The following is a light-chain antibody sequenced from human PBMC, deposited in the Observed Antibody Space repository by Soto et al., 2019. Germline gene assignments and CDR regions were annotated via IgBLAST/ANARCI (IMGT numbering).Light chain of an antibody. CDR2: DVS. J-gene: IGKJ4*01. CDR1: LSISGW. CDR3: QQYQSYSPLT. V-gene: IGKV1-5*01. Sequence: DIQMTQSPSTLAASVGDRVTITCRASLSISGWLAWYQQKPGKAPNLLIYDVSSLESGVPSRFSGSGSGTEFTLTISSLQPEDFATYYCQQYQSYSPLTFGGGTKVEI.